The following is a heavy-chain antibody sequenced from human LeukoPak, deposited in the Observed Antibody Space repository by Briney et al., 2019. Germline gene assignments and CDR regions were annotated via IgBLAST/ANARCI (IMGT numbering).Heavy chain of an antibody. D-gene: IGHD1-14*01. V-gene: IGHV4-30-4*08. Sequence: SETLSLTCTVSGGSISSGDYYWSWIRQPPGKGLEWIGYIYYSGSTYYNPSLKSRVTISVDTSKNQFSLKLSSVTAADTAVYYCARETDRLTYDYYMDVWGKGATVTVSS. CDR2: IYYSGST. CDR3: ARETDRLTYDYYMDV. J-gene: IGHJ6*03. CDR1: GGSISSGDYY.